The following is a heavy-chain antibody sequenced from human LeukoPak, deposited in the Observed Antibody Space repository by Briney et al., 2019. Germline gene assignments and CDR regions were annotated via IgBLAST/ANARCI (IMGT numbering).Heavy chain of an antibody. CDR1: GGTFSSYA. J-gene: IGHJ6*02. CDR2: IIPIFGTA. V-gene: IGHV1-69*13. Sequence: SVRVSCKASGGTFSSYAISWARQAPGQGLEWMGGIIPIFGTANYAQKFQGRVTITADESTSTAYMELSSLRSEDTAVYYCARVKRELRFLEWLLSNYYYGMDVWGQGTTVTVSS. CDR3: ARVKRELRFLEWLLSNYYYGMDV. D-gene: IGHD3-3*01.